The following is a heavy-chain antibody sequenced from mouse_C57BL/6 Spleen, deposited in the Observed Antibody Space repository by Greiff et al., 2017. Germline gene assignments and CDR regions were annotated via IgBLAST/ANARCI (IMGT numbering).Heavy chain of an antibody. J-gene: IGHJ2*01. CDR1: GYTFTSYW. CDR3: ARSYSNYHFDY. V-gene: IGHV1-55*01. Sequence: QVHVKQPGAELVKPGASVKMSCKASGYTFTSYWITWVKQRPGQGLEWIGDIYPGSGSTNYNEKFKSKATLTVDTSSSTAYMQLSSLTSEDSAVYYCARSYSNYHFDYWGQGTTLTVSS. D-gene: IGHD2-5*01. CDR2: IYPGSGST.